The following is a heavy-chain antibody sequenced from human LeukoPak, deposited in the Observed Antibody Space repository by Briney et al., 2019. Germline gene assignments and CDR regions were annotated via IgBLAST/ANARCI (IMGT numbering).Heavy chain of an antibody. D-gene: IGHD2/OR15-2a*01. V-gene: IGHV3-23*01. J-gene: IGHJ2*01. CDR1: GFTFSSYA. CDR3: ARNVSGQYFDI. Sequence: PGGSLRLSCAASGFTFSSYAMNCVRQAPGKGLECISAISGSGASTHYADSVKGRFTISRDNSKNTLYLQMNSLRAEDTAVYYCARNVSGQYFDIWGRGTLVTVSS. CDR2: ISGSGAST.